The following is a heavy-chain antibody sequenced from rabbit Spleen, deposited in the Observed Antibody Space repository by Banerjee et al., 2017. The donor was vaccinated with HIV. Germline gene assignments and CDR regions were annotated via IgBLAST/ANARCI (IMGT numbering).Heavy chain of an antibody. D-gene: IGHD2-1*01. Sequence: QSLEESGGGLVQPEGSLTLTCKASGFSFIGDYDMCWVRQAPGKGLEWIACIGNNDDNTYYASWAKGRFTISKTSSTMVTLQMTSLTVADTAIYFCARNSWSNGYGTYYFVLWGPGTLVTVS. V-gene: IGHV1S40*01. CDR1: GFSFIGDYD. CDR3: ARNSWSNGYGTYYFVL. CDR2: IGNNDDNT. J-gene: IGHJ4*01.